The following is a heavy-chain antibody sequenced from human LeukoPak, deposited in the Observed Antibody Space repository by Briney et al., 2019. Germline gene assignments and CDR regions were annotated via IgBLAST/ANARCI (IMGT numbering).Heavy chain of an antibody. CDR2: IKTNSGDT. Sequence: ASVKVSCKASGYTSTGYYIHWVRQAPGQGLEWMGCIKTNSGDTNYAQKFQGRLTMTRDTSINTAYMELSSLRSDDTAVYYCGRGDKTFDPWGQGTLVTVSS. V-gene: IGHV1-2*02. J-gene: IGHJ5*02. CDR1: GYTSTGYY. CDR3: GRGDKTFDP.